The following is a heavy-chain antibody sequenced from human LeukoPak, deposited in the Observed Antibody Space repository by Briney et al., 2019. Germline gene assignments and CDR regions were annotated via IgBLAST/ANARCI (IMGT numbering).Heavy chain of an antibody. V-gene: IGHV1-69*05. J-gene: IGHJ6*02. CDR3: ARDFGAGSYRYGMDV. D-gene: IGHD3-10*01. Sequence: SVKVSCKASGGTFSTYGISWVRQAPGQGLEWMGGIIPIFGTANYAQKFQGRVTITTDESTSTAYMELSSLRSEDTAVYYCARDFGAGSYRYGMDVWGQGTTVTVSS. CDR2: IIPIFGTA. CDR1: GGTFSTYG.